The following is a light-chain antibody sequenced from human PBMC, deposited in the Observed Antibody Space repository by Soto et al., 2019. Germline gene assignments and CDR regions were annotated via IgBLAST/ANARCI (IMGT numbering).Light chain of an antibody. CDR3: HQYGTSPLT. CDR1: QSVTSGY. Sequence: TLSCMASQSVTSGYLAWYQQKPGQSPRLLMYGASSRATGVPDRFSGSGSGTDFTLTITRLEPEDFAVYYCHQYGTSPLTFGGGTKVDIK. V-gene: IGKV3-20*01. CDR2: GAS. J-gene: IGKJ4*01.